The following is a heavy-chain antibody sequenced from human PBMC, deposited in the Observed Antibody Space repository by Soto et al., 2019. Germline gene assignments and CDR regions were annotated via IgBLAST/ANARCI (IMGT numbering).Heavy chain of an antibody. V-gene: IGHV4-59*01. CDR1: GGSISSYY. D-gene: IGHD3-10*01. CDR3: ARIQNYYGSGSWFDP. J-gene: IGHJ5*02. Sequence: TLSLTCTVSGGSISSYYWSWIRQPPGKGLEWIGYIYYSGSTNYNPSLKSRVTISVDTSKNQFSLKLSSVTAADTAVYYCARIQNYYGSGSWFDPWGQGTLVTVSS. CDR2: IYYSGST.